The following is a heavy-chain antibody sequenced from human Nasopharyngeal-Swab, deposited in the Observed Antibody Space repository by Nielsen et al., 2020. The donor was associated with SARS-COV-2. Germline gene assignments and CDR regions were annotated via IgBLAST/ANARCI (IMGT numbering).Heavy chain of an antibody. V-gene: IGHV3-11*06. CDR2: ISSSSSYT. D-gene: IGHD3-3*01. CDR3: ARDGLDYDFWSAYFMDV. CDR1: GFTFSDYY. Sequence: GESLKISCAASGFTFSDYYMSWIRQAPGKGVEWVSYISSSSSYTNYADSVKGRFTISRDNAKNSLYLQMNSLRAEDTAVYYCARDGLDYDFWSAYFMDVWGQGTTVTVSS. J-gene: IGHJ6*02.